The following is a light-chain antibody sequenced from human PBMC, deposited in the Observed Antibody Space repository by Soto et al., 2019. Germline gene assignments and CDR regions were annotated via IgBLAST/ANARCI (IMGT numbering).Light chain of an antibody. V-gene: IGKV3-15*01. J-gene: IGKJ1*01. Sequence: VITQSPSTLSVSPGEGATLSCRASQSVSSNLVWYQHRPGQAPRLLIYDASTRATGIPSRFSGSGSGTEFTLTISGLQSEDSAVYYCQQYNNWPRTFGQGTKVDTK. CDR2: DAS. CDR1: QSVSSN. CDR3: QQYNNWPRT.